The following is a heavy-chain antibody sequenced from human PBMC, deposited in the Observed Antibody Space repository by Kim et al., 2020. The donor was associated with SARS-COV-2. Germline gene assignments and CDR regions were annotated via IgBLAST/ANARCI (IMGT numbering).Heavy chain of an antibody. V-gene: IGHV4-61*01. J-gene: IGHJ2*01. CDR2: IYYSGST. CDR1: GGSVSSGSYY. D-gene: IGHD3-10*01. CDR3: ARVLWFGELLVSNWYFDL. Sequence: SETLSLTCTVSGGSVSSGSYYWSWIRQPPGKGLEWIGYIYYSGSTNYNPSLKSRVTISVDTSKNQFSLKLSSVTAADTAVYYCARVLWFGELLVSNWYFDLWGRGTLVTVSS.